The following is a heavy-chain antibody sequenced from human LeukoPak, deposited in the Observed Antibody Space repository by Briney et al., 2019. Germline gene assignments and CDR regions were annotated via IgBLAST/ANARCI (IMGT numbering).Heavy chain of an antibody. CDR2: IYYSGST. J-gene: IGHJ1*01. V-gene: IGHV4-59*01. CDR3: ARGGWYKGYFQH. Sequence: SETLSLTCTVSGGSISSYYWSWIRQPPGNGLEWIGYIYYSGSTNYNPSLKSRGTISVDTSKNQFYLKLSSVTAADTAVYYCARGGWYKGYFQHWGQGTLVTVSS. CDR1: GGSISSYY. D-gene: IGHD1-1*01.